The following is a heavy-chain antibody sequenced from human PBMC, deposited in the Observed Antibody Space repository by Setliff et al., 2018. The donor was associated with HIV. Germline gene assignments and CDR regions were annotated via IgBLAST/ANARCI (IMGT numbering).Heavy chain of an antibody. CDR2: ISAYNGNT. CDR3: ARGGFLGSSSWYSIGDYYYGMDV. CDR1: GYTFTSYG. J-gene: IGHJ6*02. Sequence: AASVKVSCKASGYTFTSYGISWVRQAPGQGLEWMGWISAYNGNTNYAQKLQGRVTMTTDTSTSTAYMELRSLRSDDTAVYYCARGGFLGSSSWYSIGDYYYGMDVWGQGTTVTVSS. D-gene: IGHD6-13*01. V-gene: IGHV1-18*01.